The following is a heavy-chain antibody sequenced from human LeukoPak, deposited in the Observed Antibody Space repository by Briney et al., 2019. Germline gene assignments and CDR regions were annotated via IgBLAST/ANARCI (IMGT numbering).Heavy chain of an antibody. CDR2: ISGSGGST. Sequence: GGSLRLSCAASGFTFSSYAMSWVRQAPGKGLEWVSAISGSGGSTYYADSVKGRFTISRDNSKNTLYLQMNSLRAEDTAVYYCAKDKTEPGIAVAGFFDYWGQGTLVTVSS. J-gene: IGHJ4*02. D-gene: IGHD6-19*01. CDR1: GFTFSSYA. CDR3: AKDKTEPGIAVAGFFDY. V-gene: IGHV3-23*01.